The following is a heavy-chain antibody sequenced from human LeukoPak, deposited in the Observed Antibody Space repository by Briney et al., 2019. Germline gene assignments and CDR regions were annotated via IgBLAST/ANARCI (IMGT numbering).Heavy chain of an antibody. Sequence: PGGSLRLSCAASGFTFSRYWMTWVRQAPGKGLEWVANIKEDGSENSYVESVKGRFTISRDNAKNSLYLQLNSLRAEDTAVYFCARQRYSDYWGQGTLVTGSS. V-gene: IGHV3-7*01. J-gene: IGHJ4*02. CDR3: ARQRYSDY. CDR1: GFTFSRYW. D-gene: IGHD1-1*01. CDR2: IKEDGSEN.